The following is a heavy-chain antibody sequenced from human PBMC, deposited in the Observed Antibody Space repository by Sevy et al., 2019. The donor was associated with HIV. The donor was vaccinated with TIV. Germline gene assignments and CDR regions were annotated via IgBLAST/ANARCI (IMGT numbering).Heavy chain of an antibody. J-gene: IGHJ4*02. CDR1: GFTFSNYD. CDR3: ARALDYYDTGGLYY. V-gene: IGHV3-21*01. D-gene: IGHD3-22*01. CDR2: ISSGSSYI. Sequence: GGSLRLSCAASGFTFSNYDMNWVRQAPGKGLELVSYISSGSSYIYYADSLKGRVTISRDNANNSLFLQLNSLRAEDTAVYYCARALDYYDTGGLYYWGQGALVTVSS.